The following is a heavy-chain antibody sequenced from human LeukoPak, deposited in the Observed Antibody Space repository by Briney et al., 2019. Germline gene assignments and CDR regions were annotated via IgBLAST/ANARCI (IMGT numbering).Heavy chain of an antibody. V-gene: IGHV3-21*01. D-gene: IGHD3-22*01. CDR1: GFTFSSYS. CDR3: ARDQVNYYDSSGYYHSDAFDI. Sequence: GGSLRLSCAATGFTFSSYSMNWVRQAPGKGLEWVSSISSSSSYIYYADSVKGRFTISRDNAKNSLYLQMNSLRAEDTAVYYCARDQVNYYDSSGYYHSDAFDIWGQGTMVTVSS. J-gene: IGHJ3*02. CDR2: ISSSSSYI.